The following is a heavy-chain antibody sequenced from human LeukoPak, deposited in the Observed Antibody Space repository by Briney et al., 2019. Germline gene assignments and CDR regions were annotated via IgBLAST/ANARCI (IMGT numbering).Heavy chain of an antibody. J-gene: IGHJ4*02. CDR2: IYSGGNT. V-gene: IGHV3-66*01. CDR1: GLIVSSNN. D-gene: IGHD6-19*01. Sequence: QSGGSLRLSCEASGLIVSSNNMNWVRQAPGKGLEWVSLIYSGGNTYYADSVKGRFTISRDNSKNTVYVQMNSLRAEDTAVYYCTRDGAVAGFVYDYWGQGTLVTVST. CDR3: TRDGAVAGFVYDY.